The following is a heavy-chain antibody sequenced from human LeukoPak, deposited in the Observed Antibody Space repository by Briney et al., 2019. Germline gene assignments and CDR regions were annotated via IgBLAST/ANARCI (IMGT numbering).Heavy chain of an antibody. J-gene: IGHJ3*02. CDR2: VNPNSGNT. CDR3: ARVPREIASI. D-gene: IGHD3-16*02. V-gene: IGHV1-8*01. Sequence: ASVKVSCKASGYTFTSYDINWVRQATGQGLEWMGYVNPNSGNTGYAQKFQGRVTMTRNTSISTAYMELSSLRFEDTAVYYCARVPREIASIWGQGTMVTVSS. CDR1: GYTFTSYD.